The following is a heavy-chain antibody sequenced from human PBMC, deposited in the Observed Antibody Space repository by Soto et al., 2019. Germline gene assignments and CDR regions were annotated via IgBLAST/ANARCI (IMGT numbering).Heavy chain of an antibody. V-gene: IGHV3-64D*06. CDR3: VKEGYMRSDWYGQFDY. CDR2: ISRYGADR. D-gene: IGHD6-19*01. J-gene: IGHJ4*02. Sequence: PGGSLRLSCSASGFTFNSYAMHWVRQAPGKGLEFVSAISRYGADRYYADSVKGRFAISRDNSKNTLYLQMSSLRAEDTALYYCVKEGYMRSDWYGQFDYWGQGALVTVSS. CDR1: GFTFNSYA.